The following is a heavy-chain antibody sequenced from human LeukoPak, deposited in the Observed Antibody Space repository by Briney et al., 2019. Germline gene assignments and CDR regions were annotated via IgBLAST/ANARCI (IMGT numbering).Heavy chain of an antibody. CDR2: IYQSGST. Sequence: PSETLSLTCAVSGYSIKSGYYWGSIRQPPGKGLEWIGTIYQSGSTYYNPSLKSRVTISVDTSKNQFSLKLSSVTAADTAVYYCARLGSGISKTDYWGQGTLVTVSS. CDR3: ARLGSGISKTDY. D-gene: IGHD3-10*01. J-gene: IGHJ4*02. CDR1: GYSIKSGYY. V-gene: IGHV4-38-2*01.